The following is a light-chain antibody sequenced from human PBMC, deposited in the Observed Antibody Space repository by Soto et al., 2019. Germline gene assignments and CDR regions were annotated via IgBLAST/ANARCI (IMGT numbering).Light chain of an antibody. CDR1: QSISSY. Sequence: DVEMPQSPSSLFATVGDRVTLTRRASQSISSYLNWYQQKPGKAPKLLIYAASSLQSGVPSRFSGSGSGTDFTLTISSLQPEDFATYYCQQTYSIPWTFGQATKVDIK. CDR3: QQTYSIPWT. CDR2: AAS. V-gene: IGKV1-39*01. J-gene: IGKJ1*01.